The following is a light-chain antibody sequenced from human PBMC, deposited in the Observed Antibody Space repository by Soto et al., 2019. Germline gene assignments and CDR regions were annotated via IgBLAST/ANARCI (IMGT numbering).Light chain of an antibody. CDR3: VLYMGSGIWV. V-gene: IGLV8-61*01. Sequence: QAVVTQEPSFSVSPGATVTLTCGLSSGSVSTNNYPSWYQQTPGQAPRTLIYSTYTRSSGVPDRFSASILGNKAALTITGAQADDESEYYCVLYMGSGIWVFGVGTKVTVL. CDR2: STY. J-gene: IGLJ3*02. CDR1: SGSVSTNNY.